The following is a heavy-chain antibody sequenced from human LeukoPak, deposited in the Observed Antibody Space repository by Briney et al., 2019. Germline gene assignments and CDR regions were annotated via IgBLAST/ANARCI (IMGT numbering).Heavy chain of an antibody. D-gene: IGHD2/OR15-2a*01. J-gene: IGHJ4*02. V-gene: IGHV4-4*02. CDR1: GGPISSRNW. Sequence: SETLSLTCSVSGGPISSRNWLSLVREPPGKGLEWIGEIHHSGSNNYHPSLKSRVTISVDKSNNQFSLKLSSLTAADTAVYYCARRTLTSPSFDYWGQGTLVTVSS. CDR3: ARRTLTSPSFDY. CDR2: IHHSGSN.